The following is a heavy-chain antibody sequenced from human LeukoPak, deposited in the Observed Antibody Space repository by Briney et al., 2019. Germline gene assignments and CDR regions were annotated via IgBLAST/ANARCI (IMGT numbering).Heavy chain of an antibody. CDR2: LLYDGTNK. CDR1: GFTFRSYA. Sequence: GGSLRLSCAASGFTFRSYAMHWVRQAPGKGLEWVAVLLYDGTNKYYADSVKGRFTISRDISKNILYLQMNSLRAEDTAMYYCAKDRGYYGMDVWGQGTTVTVSS. V-gene: IGHV3-30*18. CDR3: AKDRGYYGMDV. J-gene: IGHJ6*02.